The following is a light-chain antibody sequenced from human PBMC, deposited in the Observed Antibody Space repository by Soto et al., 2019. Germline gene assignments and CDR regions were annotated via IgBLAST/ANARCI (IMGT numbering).Light chain of an antibody. CDR3: QQLNSYPFT. V-gene: IGKV1-9*01. J-gene: IGKJ4*01. CDR1: QGIRSY. CDR2: AAS. Sequence: DIQLTQSPSFLSASVGDRVTITCRASQGIRSYLAWYQQKPGKAPKLLIYAASTLQSGVPSRFSDSESGTEFTLTISSLQPEDFATYYCQQLNSYPFTFGGGTKVEIK.